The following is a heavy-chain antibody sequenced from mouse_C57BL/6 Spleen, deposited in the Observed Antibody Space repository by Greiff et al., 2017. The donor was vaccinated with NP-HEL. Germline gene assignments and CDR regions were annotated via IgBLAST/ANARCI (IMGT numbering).Heavy chain of an antibody. Sequence: VQLVESGPGLVKPSQSLFLTCSITGFPITSGYYWIWIRQSPGKPLEWMGYITHSGETFYNPSLQSPISITRETSKNQFFLQLNSVTTEDTAMYYCAGAPYDGYWYFDVWGTGTTVTVSS. J-gene: IGHJ1*03. V-gene: IGHV12-3*01. CDR2: ITHSGET. CDR3: AGAPYDGYWYFDV. CDR1: GFPITSGYY. D-gene: IGHD2-3*01.